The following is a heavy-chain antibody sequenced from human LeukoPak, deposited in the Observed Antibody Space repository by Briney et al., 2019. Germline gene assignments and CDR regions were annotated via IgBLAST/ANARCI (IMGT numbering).Heavy chain of an antibody. J-gene: IGHJ4*02. Sequence: ASVKVSCKASGYTFTGYYMHWVRQAPGQGLEWMGWINPNSGGTNYAQKFQGGVTMTRDTSISTAYMELSRLRSDDTAVYYCARDASRHLGGYSSSWFGPLYYWGQGTLVTVSS. CDR1: GYTFTGYY. CDR2: INPNSGGT. V-gene: IGHV1-2*02. D-gene: IGHD6-13*01. CDR3: ARDASRHLGGYSSSWFGPLYY.